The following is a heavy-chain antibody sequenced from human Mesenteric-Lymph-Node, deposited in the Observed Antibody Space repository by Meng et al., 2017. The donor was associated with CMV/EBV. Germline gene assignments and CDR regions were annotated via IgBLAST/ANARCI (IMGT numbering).Heavy chain of an antibody. J-gene: IGHJ4*02. CDR1: GYSFTSYG. Sequence: SCQASGYSFTSYGISWVRQAPGQGLEWLGWISVYCGNTNYAQKFQGRATMTTDTSTSAAYMELRSLRSDDTAVYYCARCGSSCYNDYWGQGTLVTVSS. D-gene: IGHD2-15*01. V-gene: IGHV1-18*01. CDR3: ARCGSSCYNDY. CDR2: ISVYCGNT.